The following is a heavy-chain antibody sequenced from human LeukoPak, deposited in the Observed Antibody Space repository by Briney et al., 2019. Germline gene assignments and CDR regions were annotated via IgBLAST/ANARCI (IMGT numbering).Heavy chain of an antibody. CDR3: AKSGSGYYSLGYFDY. CDR2: ISGSGGST. D-gene: IGHD3-22*01. J-gene: IGHJ4*02. V-gene: IGHV3-23*01. Sequence: GGSLRLSCAASGFTFSSYAMSWVRQAPGKGLEWVSAISGSGGSTYYVDSVKGRFTISRDNSKNTLYLQMNSLRAEDTAVYYCAKSGSGYYSLGYFDYWGQGTLVTVSS. CDR1: GFTFSSYA.